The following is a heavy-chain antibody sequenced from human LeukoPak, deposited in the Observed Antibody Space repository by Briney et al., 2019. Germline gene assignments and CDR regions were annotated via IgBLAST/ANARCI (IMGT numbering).Heavy chain of an antibody. CDR2: ISDSGEST. CDR3: AKSHSVGYRGYFDY. CDR1: RFSFSTYA. J-gene: IGHJ4*02. D-gene: IGHD5-12*01. Sequence: GGSPRLSCAASRFSFSTYAMSWVRQAPGKGLEWVSTISDSGESTYYADSVKGRFTISRDNSKNTVYLQMNSLRVEDTAVYYCAKSHSVGYRGYFDYWGQGTLVTVSS. V-gene: IGHV3-23*01.